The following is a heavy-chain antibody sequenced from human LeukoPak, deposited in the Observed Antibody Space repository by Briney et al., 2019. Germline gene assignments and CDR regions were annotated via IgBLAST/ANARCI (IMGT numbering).Heavy chain of an antibody. J-gene: IGHJ4*02. CDR3: AKPTRGSGSFLIDF. CDR2: IWDDGSSK. CDR1: GFTFSSYG. D-gene: IGHD1-26*01. Sequence: PGRSLRLSCAASGFTFSSYGMHWARQAPGKGLEWVAVIWDDGSSKYYGDSVKGRCTISRDNSKNTLYLQMNSLRAEDTAVYYCAKPTRGSGSFLIDFWGQGTLVTVSS. V-gene: IGHV3-33*06.